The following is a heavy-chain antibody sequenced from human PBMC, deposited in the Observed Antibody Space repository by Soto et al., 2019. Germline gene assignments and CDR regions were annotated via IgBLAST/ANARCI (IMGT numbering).Heavy chain of an antibody. D-gene: IGHD6-25*01. CDR1: GYPLTDFY. CDR2: INPHTGDT. V-gene: IGHV1-2*02. CDR3: AREGGAAPGARREWYLEL. J-gene: IGHJ2*01. Sequence: QVQLVQSGAEVKKPGASVTVSCKTSGYPLTDFYIHWVRQAPGQGLEWMAWINPHTGDTNTALKFQGRVTMTRDTSINTAFMELTRLRSDDTAVYYCAREGGAAPGARREWYLELLGRVTLVSVSS.